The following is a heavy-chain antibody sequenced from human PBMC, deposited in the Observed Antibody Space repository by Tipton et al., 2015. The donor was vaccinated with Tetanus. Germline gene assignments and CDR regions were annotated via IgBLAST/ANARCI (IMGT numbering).Heavy chain of an antibody. J-gene: IGHJ4*02. CDR3: VSGSALDY. CDR2: IGGDGDGI. CDR1: EFSFSSYA. D-gene: IGHD5-12*01. V-gene: IGHV3-23*01. Sequence: SLRLSCAASEFSFSSYAMTWVRQAPGKGLEWVSVIGGDGDGIQYADSVKGCFTISRDNSKNTVYLQMNSLRADDTAVYYCVSGSALDYWGQGTLITVSS.